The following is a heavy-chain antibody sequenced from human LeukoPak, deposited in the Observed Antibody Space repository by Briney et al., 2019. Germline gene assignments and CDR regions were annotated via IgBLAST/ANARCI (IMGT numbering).Heavy chain of an antibody. CDR1: VGSFNGYY. J-gene: IGHJ5*02. V-gene: IGHV4-34*01. CDR3: ARTYSGNWSRDGFDP. D-gene: IGHD5-12*01. CDR2: INHSGGT. Sequence: SETLSLTCAVYVGSFNGYYWTWIRQPPGKGLEWIGEINHSGGTNYNPSLKSRVTISVDTSKNQFSLNLSSVTAADTAVYYCARTYSGNWSRDGFDPWGQGTLVTVSS.